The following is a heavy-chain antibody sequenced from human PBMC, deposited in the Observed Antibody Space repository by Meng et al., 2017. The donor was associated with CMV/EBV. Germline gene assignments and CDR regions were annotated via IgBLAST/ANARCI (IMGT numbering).Heavy chain of an antibody. J-gene: IGHJ4*02. CDR3: AKSERGFDY. CDR2: ISYDGSNK. Sequence: SCAASGFTFSSYAMHWVRQAPGKGLDWVAVISYDGSNKYYADSVKGRFTISRDNSKNTLYLQMNSLRAEDTAVYYCAKSERGFDYWGQGTLVTVSS. CDR1: GFTFSSYA. V-gene: IGHV3-30*04.